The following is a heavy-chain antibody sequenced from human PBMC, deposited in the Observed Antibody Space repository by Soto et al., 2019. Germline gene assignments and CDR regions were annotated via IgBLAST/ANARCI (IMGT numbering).Heavy chain of an antibody. V-gene: IGHV1-69*01. CDR2: IIPIFSSR. CDR3: AGGGTYVGV. Sequence: QVQLVQSGAEVKKPGSSVKVSCKTSRDTFNKYAFNWVRQAPGQGLEWMGWIIPIFSSRNYAEKFQGRVTITADDSKSTAYMELRSLRFEDTAVYYGAGGGTYVGVWGQGTTVTVSS. D-gene: IGHD3-16*01. J-gene: IGHJ6*02. CDR1: RDTFNKYA.